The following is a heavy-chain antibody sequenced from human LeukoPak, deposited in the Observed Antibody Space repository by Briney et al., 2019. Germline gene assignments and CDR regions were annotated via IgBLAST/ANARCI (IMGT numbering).Heavy chain of an antibody. J-gene: IGHJ4*02. Sequence: GGSLRLSCAAPGFTFSSYSMNWVRQAPGKGLESVSVIYSGGSTYYADSVRGRFTISRDNSKNTLYLQMNSLRVEDTAVYYCARVGGHWGQGTLVTVSS. CDR1: GFTFSSYS. CDR3: ARVGGH. D-gene: IGHD3-10*01. V-gene: IGHV3-53*01. CDR2: IYSGGST.